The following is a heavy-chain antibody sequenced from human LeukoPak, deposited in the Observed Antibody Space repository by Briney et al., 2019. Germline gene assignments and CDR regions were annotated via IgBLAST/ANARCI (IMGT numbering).Heavy chain of an antibody. Sequence: PGGSLRLSCAASGFTFDDYGMSWVRQAPGKGLEWVSGINWNGGSTGYADSVKGRFTISRDNAKNSLYLQMNSLRAEDTAVYYCARDIFRWPSLYDSSGNDAFDIWGQGTMVTVSS. V-gene: IGHV3-20*04. CDR2: INWNGGST. CDR1: GFTFDDYG. D-gene: IGHD3-22*01. CDR3: ARDIFRWPSLYDSSGNDAFDI. J-gene: IGHJ3*02.